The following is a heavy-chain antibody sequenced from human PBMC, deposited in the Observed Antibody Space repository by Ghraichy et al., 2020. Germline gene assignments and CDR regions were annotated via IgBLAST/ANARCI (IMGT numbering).Heavy chain of an antibody. Sequence: GGSLRLSCAASGFTFSSYAMHWVRQAPGKGLEWVSVISYDGSNKYYADSVKGRFTISRDNSKKTLYLQMNSLRAEDTAVYYCARSGGFSSTWYFDYWGQGNLVTVSA. CDR2: ISYDGSNK. D-gene: IGHD6-13*01. J-gene: IGHJ4*02. V-gene: IGHV3-30-3*01. CDR1: GFTFSSYA. CDR3: ARSGGFSSTWYFDY.